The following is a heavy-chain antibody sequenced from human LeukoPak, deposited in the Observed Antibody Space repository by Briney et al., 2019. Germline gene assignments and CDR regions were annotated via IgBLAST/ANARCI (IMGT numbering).Heavy chain of an antibody. CDR1: GGTFSSYA. Sequence: GSSVKVSCKASGGTFSSYAINWVRQAPGQGLEWMGRIIPIFGTANYAQKFQGRVTITTDESTSTAYMELSSLRSEDTAVYYCAGGGYCSSTSCPHEWGQGTLVTVSS. J-gene: IGHJ4*02. CDR3: AGGGYCSSTSCPHE. D-gene: IGHD2-2*01. CDR2: IIPIFGTA. V-gene: IGHV1-69*05.